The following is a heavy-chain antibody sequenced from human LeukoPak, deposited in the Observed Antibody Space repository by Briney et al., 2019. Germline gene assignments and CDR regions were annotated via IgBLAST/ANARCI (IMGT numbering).Heavy chain of an antibody. CDR2: IKQDGSEK. J-gene: IGHJ4*02. CDR1: GFTFSSYW. Sequence: GGSLRLPCAASGFTFSSYWMSWVRQAPGKGLEGVANIKQDGSEKYYVDSVKRRFTISRDNAKNSLYLQMNSLRAEDTAVYYCARGEFYGDYGVDYWGQGTLVTVSS. CDR3: ARGEFYGDYGVDY. V-gene: IGHV3-7*04. D-gene: IGHD4-17*01.